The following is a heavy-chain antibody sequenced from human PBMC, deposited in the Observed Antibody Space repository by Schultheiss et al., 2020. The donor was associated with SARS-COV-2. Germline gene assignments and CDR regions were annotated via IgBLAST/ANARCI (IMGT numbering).Heavy chain of an antibody. D-gene: IGHD3-10*01. CDR2: IEGDGRTT. J-gene: IGHJ6*02. Sequence: GESLRRDGAASGFTFSYYWMSWVRQAPGKGLVWVSNIEGDGRTTTYADSVKGRFTISRDNSKNTLYLQMNSLRAEDTAVYYCARDPEGGSIYYGSGVGGMDVWGQGTTVTVSS. CDR3: ARDPEGGSIYYGSGVGGMDV. V-gene: IGHV3-74*01. CDR1: GFTFSYYW.